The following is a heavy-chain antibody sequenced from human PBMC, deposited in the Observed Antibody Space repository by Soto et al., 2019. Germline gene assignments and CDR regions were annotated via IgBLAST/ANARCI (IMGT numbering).Heavy chain of an antibody. Sequence: EVQLVESGGGLVQPGGSLRLSCAASGFTFSSYSMNWVRQAPGKGLEWVSYISSSSSTIYYADSVKGRFTISRDNAKNALYLQMNSLRDEDTAVYYCERSGVAYSGYDYYFDYWGQGTLVTVSS. CDR1: GFTFSSYS. CDR3: ERSGVAYSGYDYYFDY. CDR2: ISSSSSTI. D-gene: IGHD5-12*01. J-gene: IGHJ4*02. V-gene: IGHV3-48*02.